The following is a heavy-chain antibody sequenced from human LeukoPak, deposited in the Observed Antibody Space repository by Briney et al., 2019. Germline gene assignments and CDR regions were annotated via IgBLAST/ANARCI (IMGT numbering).Heavy chain of an antibody. CDR3: ARGDHYDSSGYYACWFDP. CDR1: GGSFSGYY. D-gene: IGHD3-22*01. J-gene: IGHJ5*02. CDR2: INHSGST. Sequence: SKTLSLTCAVYGGSFSGYYWSWIRQPPGKGLEWIGEINHSGSTNYNPSLKSRVTISVDTSKNQFSLKLSSVTAADTAVYYCARGDHYDSSGYYACWFDPWGQGTLVTVSS. V-gene: IGHV4-34*01.